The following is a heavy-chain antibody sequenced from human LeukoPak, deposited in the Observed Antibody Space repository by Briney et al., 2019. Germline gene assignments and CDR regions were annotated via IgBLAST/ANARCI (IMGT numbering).Heavy chain of an antibody. CDR2: MKQDRSEK. CDR3: YDSSGYSPVYYFDY. Sequence: GGSLRLSCAASGFTFSNYWMSWVRQAPGKGLEWVANMKQDRSEKYYVDSVKGRFTISRDNAKNSLYLQMNSLRAEDTAVYYSYDSSGYSPVYYFDYWGQGTLVTVSS. J-gene: IGHJ4*02. V-gene: IGHV3-7*01. D-gene: IGHD3-22*01. CDR1: GFTFSNYW.